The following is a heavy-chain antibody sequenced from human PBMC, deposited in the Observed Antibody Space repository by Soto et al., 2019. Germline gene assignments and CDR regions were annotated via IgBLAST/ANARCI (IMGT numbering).Heavy chain of an antibody. J-gene: IGHJ6*02. CDR3: AHQTIPYTLDV. CDR2: IYHGGAT. V-gene: IGHV4-4*02. D-gene: IGHD1-1*01. Sequence: QVQLQESGPGLLKPSGTLSLTCAVSGGSIRGHYWWSWVRQTPGKGLEWIGEIYHGGATNYNPSLKSRVTISTDEAKNQLSPKPSSLNAADPAVYYCAHQTIPYTLDVWGQGTTVTVSS. CDR1: GGSIRGHYW.